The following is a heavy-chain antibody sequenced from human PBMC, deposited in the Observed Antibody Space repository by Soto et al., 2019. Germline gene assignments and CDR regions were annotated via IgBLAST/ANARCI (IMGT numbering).Heavy chain of an antibody. V-gene: IGHV3-30*09. CDR3: AREVTPGESPWYCDR. J-gene: IGHJ2*01. Sequence: QVQLVESGGGVVQPGTSLPLSCEGSGYTFSIHSIHWIRQAPGKGLEWVAGIGHDGMVKDYRNSVKGRVALSRDNSQRTVLLQMDSLGTADTAVYSCAREVTPGESPWYCDRWGRGTPVSVS. CDR1: GYTFSIHS. CDR2: IGHDGMVK. D-gene: IGHD1-1*01.